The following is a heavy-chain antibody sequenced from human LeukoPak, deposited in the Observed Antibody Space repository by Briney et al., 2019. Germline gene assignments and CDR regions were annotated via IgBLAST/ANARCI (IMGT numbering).Heavy chain of an antibody. Sequence: PSETLSLTCAVYGGSFSGYYWSWIRQPPGKGLEWMGEINHSGSTNYNPSLKRRVTISVDTSKNQFSLKLSSVTAADTAVYYCARGRYCSSTSCYRYYYYMDVWGKGTTVTVSS. CDR3: ARGRYCSSTSCYRYYYYMDV. CDR2: INHSGST. J-gene: IGHJ6*03. D-gene: IGHD2-2*01. CDR1: GGSFSGYY. V-gene: IGHV4-34*01.